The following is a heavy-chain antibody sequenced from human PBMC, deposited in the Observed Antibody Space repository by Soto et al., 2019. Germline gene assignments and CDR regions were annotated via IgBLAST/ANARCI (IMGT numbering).Heavy chain of an antibody. CDR1: GFTFSSYG. Sequence: GGSLRLSCAASGFTFSSYGMHWVRQAPGKGLEWVAVIWYDGSNKYYADSVKGRLTISRDNSKNTLYLQMNSLRAEDTAVYYCARASSSSWYLVDPWGQGTLVTVSS. V-gene: IGHV3-33*01. CDR2: IWYDGSNK. J-gene: IGHJ5*02. CDR3: ARASSSSWYLVDP. D-gene: IGHD6-13*01.